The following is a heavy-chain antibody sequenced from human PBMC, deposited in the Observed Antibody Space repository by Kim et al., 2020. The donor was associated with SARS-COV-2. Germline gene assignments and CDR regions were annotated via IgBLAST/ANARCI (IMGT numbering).Heavy chain of an antibody. CDR2: ISYDGSNK. J-gene: IGHJ4*02. D-gene: IGHD2-21*01. Sequence: GGSLRLSCAASGFTFSSYGMHWVRQAPGKGLEWVAVISYDGSNKYYADSVKGRFTISRDNSKNTLYLQMNSLRAEDTAVYYCATAYSPGVDYWGQGTLVTVSS. CDR1: GFTFSSYG. V-gene: IGHV3-30*03. CDR3: ATAYSPGVDY.